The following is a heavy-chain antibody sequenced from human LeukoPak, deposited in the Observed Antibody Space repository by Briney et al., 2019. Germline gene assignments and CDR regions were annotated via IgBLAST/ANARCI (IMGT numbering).Heavy chain of an antibody. J-gene: IGHJ4*02. CDR2: IYYSGST. CDR3: ARDAHPYGSGSYLFDY. CDR1: GGSISSYY. V-gene: IGHV4-59*01. D-gene: IGHD3-10*01. Sequence: SETLSLTCTVSGGSISSYYWSWIRQPPGKGLEWIGYIYYSGSTNYNPSLKSRVTISVDTSKNQFSLKLSSVTAADTAVYYCARDAHPYGSGSYLFDYGGQGTLVTVSS.